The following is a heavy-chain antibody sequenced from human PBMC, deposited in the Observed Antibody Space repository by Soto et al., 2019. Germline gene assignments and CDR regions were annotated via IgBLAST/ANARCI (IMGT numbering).Heavy chain of an antibody. Sequence: SETLSLTCTVSGGSISSSSYYWGWIRQPPGKGLEWIGSIYYSGSTYYNPSLKSRVTISVDTSKNQFSLKLSSVTAADTAVYYCARHSITIFGVVRLSYYFDYWGQGTLVTVSS. CDR1: GGSISSSSYY. CDR2: IYYSGST. D-gene: IGHD3-3*01. CDR3: ARHSITIFGVVRLSYYFDY. V-gene: IGHV4-39*01. J-gene: IGHJ4*02.